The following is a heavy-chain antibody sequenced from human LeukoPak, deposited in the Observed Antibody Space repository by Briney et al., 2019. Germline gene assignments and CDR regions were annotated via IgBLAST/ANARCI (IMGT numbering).Heavy chain of an antibody. Sequence: PSETLSLTCTVSGGSISSYYWSWIRQPPGKGLEWIGYIYYSGSTNYNPSLKSRVTISVDTSKNQFSLELSSVTAADTAVYYCARDPYRSGSYDYWGQEPWSPSPQ. V-gene: IGHV4-59*01. D-gene: IGHD3-10*01. J-gene: IGHJ4*01. CDR2: IYYSGST. CDR3: ARDPYRSGSYDY. CDR1: GGSISSYY.